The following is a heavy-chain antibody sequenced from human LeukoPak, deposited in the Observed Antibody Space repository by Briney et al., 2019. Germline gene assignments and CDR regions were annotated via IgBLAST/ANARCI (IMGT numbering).Heavy chain of an antibody. CDR2: MNPNSGNT. V-gene: IGHV1-8*02. CDR1: GYTFTSYD. J-gene: IGHJ3*02. Sequence: GASVKVSCKASGYTFTSYDINWVRQATGQGLEWMGWMNPNSGNTGYAQKFQGRVTMTRNTSISTAYMELSSLRSEDTAVYYCARVTMVRGAVSVGAFDIWGQGTMVTVSS. D-gene: IGHD3-10*01. CDR3: ARVTMVRGAVSVGAFDI.